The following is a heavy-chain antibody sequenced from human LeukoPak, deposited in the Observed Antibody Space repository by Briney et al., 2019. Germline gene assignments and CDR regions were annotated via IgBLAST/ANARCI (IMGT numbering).Heavy chain of an antibody. CDR3: ARSERGWLHARAFDI. D-gene: IGHD5-24*01. CDR1: GFTFSSNY. Sequence: GGSLRLSCAASGFTFSSNYMSWVRQAPGKGLEWVSVIYSGGSTYYADSVKGRFTISRDNSKNTLYLQINSLRAEDTAVYYCARSERGWLHARAFDIWGQGTMVTVSS. J-gene: IGHJ3*02. V-gene: IGHV3-53*01. CDR2: IYSGGST.